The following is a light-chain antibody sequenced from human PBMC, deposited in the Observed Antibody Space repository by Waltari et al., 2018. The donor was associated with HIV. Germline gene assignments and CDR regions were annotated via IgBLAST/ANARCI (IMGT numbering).Light chain of an antibody. V-gene: IGLV1-51*01. J-gene: IGLJ3*02. CDR1: SSKFGHDV. CDR2: DND. Sequence: QSVLTQPPSVSAAPGQKVTISCSGRSSKFGHDVVSWYQHLPGAAPKLLIYDNDKRPSGISDRFSGSKSGTSATLGITGLQTGDEADYYCGTWDTSLGAGVFGGGTKLTVL. CDR3: GTWDTSLGAGV.